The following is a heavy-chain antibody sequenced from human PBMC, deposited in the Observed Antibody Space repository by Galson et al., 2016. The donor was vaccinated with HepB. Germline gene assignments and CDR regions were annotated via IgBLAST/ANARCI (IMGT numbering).Heavy chain of an antibody. CDR2: IRSKNFGGTP. CDR3: ARDLPQGSGRYGSGFGP. CDR1: GFNFADYA. J-gene: IGHJ5*02. V-gene: IGHV3-49*03. D-gene: IGHD1-26*01. Sequence: SLRLSCAASGFNFADYAMAWFRQAPGKGLEWVGFIRSKNFGGTPGYAASVEGRFTISRDDSKSIVYLQLNSLKTEETSVYYCARDLPQGSGRYGSGFGPWGQGTLVTGSS.